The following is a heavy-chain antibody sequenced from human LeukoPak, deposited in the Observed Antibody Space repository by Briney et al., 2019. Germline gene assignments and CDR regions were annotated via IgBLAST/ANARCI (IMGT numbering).Heavy chain of an antibody. CDR1: EFSVGSNY. D-gene: IGHD3-10*01. CDR2: IYSGGST. J-gene: IGHJ4*02. CDR3: ARSWFGEFFDY. Sequence: PGGSLRLSCAASEFSVGSNYMTWVRQTPGKGLEWVSLIYSGGSTYYADSVKGRFTISRDNAKNSLYLQMNSLRAEDTAVYYCARSWFGEFFDYWGQGTLVTVSS. V-gene: IGHV3-66*01.